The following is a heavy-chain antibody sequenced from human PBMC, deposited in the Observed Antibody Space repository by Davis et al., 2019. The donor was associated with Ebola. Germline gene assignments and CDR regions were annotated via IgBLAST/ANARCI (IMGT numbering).Heavy chain of an antibody. Sequence: SETLSLTCTVSGGSISSYYWSWIRQSPGKGLEWIGYIYCSGSTNYNPSLMSRVTMSQDTSKNQFSLKLSSVTAADTAMYYCARYSREYYYGSGSYSNWFDPWGRGTLVTVSS. D-gene: IGHD3-10*01. CDR3: ARYSREYYYGSGSYSNWFDP. CDR1: GGSISSYY. J-gene: IGHJ5*02. V-gene: IGHV4-59*08. CDR2: IYCSGST.